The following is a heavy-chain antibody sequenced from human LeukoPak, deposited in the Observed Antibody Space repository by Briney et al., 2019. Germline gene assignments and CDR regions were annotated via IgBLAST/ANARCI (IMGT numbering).Heavy chain of an antibody. V-gene: IGHV3-7*01. CDR1: GFTFSSYW. Sequence: PGGSLRLSCVASGFTFSSYWMSWVRQAPGKGLEGVANIKQDESEKYYVDSVKGRFTISRDNAKNSLYLQMNSLRAEDTALYYCARGYGQWAYWGQGTLVTVSS. CDR2: IKQDESEK. CDR3: ARGYGQWAY. D-gene: IGHD2-8*01. J-gene: IGHJ4*02.